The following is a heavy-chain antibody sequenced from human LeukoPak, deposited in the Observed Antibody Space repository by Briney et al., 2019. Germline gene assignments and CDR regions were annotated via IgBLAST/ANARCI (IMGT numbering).Heavy chain of an antibody. Sequence: PSETLSLTCTVSGGSLSSYYWSWIRQPPGKGLEWIGYIYYSGSTNYNPSLKSRVTISVDPSKNQFSLKLSSVTAADTAVYYCARDLLHRGYAFDIWGQGSMVTVSS. CDR2: IYYSGST. CDR1: GGSLSSYY. CDR3: ARDLLHRGYAFDI. D-gene: IGHD5-12*01. J-gene: IGHJ3*02. V-gene: IGHV4-59*12.